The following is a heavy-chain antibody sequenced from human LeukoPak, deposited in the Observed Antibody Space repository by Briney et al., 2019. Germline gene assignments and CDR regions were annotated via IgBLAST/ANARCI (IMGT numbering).Heavy chain of an antibody. D-gene: IGHD6-13*01. CDR1: GFTFSDYG. CDR3: ASDGIAVDRGIGYFDY. Sequence: GGSLRLSCAASGFTFSDYGIHWVRQAPGKGLEWVAVISYDGSNKYYADSVKGRFTISRDNSKDTLYLQMNSLRAEDTALYYCASDGIAVDRGIGYFDYWGQGTLVTVSS. CDR2: ISYDGSNK. J-gene: IGHJ4*02. V-gene: IGHV3-30*03.